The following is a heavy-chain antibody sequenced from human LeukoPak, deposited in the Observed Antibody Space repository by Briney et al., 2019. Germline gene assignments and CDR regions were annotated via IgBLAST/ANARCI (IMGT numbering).Heavy chain of an antibody. CDR3: ARLNRFGRAVVTAMDY. CDR2: IKQDGSEK. D-gene: IGHD2-21*02. J-gene: IGHJ4*02. Sequence: GGSLRLSCAASGFTFSIYWMSWVRQAPGKALECVANIKQDGSEKYYVDSLKGRFTISRDNAKNSLYLQMNSLRAEDTAVYYCARLNRFGRAVVTAMDYWGQGTLVTVSS. CDR1: GFTFSIYW. V-gene: IGHV3-7*01.